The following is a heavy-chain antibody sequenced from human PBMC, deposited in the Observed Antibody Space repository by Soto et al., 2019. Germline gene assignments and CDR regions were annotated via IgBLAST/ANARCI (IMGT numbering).Heavy chain of an antibody. Sequence: GGSLRLSCADSEFAFSSHWMHWVRQAPGKGLVWVSHIGPDGTTTRDADSVQGRFTISRDNARNTLYLQMDSLRDEDTAVYYCARDNNWSYDYWGQGMLGTVAS. J-gene: IGHJ4*02. D-gene: IGHD1-1*01. V-gene: IGHV3-74*01. CDR1: EFAFSSHW. CDR3: ARDNNWSYDY. CDR2: IGPDGTTT.